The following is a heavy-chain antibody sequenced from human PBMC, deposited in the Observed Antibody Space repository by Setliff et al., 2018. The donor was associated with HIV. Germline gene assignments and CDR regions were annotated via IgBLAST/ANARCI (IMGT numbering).Heavy chain of an antibody. CDR2: MTPYSGNT. CDR3: ARVGAYWTQFDY. CDR1: GDTFTSYD. V-gene: IGHV1-8*02. D-gene: IGHD3-16*01. J-gene: IGHJ4*01. Sequence: RASVKISCKTAGDTFTSYDINWVRQAAGHGLERMGWMTPYSGNTGYAQKFQGRVSMTRNTSISTAYMELSSLRSEDTAVYYCARVGAYWTQFDYWGQGTLVTVSS.